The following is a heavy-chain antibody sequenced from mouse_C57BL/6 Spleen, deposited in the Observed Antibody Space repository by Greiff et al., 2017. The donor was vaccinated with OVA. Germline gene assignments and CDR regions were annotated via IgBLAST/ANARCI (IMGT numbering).Heavy chain of an antibody. V-gene: IGHV1-64*01. CDR3: ARFYYYGSSYVDY. Sequence: QLQQSGAELVKPGASVKLSCKASGYTFTSYWMHWVKQRPGQGLEWIGMIHPNSGSTNYNEKFKSKATLTVDKSSSTAYMQLSSLTSEDSAVYYCARFYYYGSSYVDYWGQGTTLTVSS. CDR1: GYTFTSYW. CDR2: IHPNSGST. J-gene: IGHJ2*01. D-gene: IGHD1-1*01.